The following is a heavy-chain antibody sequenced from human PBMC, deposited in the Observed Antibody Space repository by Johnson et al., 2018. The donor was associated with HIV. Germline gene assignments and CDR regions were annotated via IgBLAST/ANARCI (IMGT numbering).Heavy chain of an antibody. CDR1: GLTVSSNY. D-gene: IGHD3-10*01. CDR3: VRGLLWFGELLEAFDI. CDR2: INSDGSST. V-gene: IGHV3-74*02. J-gene: IGHJ3*02. Sequence: VQLVESGGGLIQPGGSLRLSCAASGLTVSSNYMSWVRQAPGKGLEWVSRINSDGSSTSYADSVKGRFTISRDNAKNTLYLQMNSLRAEDTAVYYCVRGLLWFGELLEAFDIWGQGTMVTVSS.